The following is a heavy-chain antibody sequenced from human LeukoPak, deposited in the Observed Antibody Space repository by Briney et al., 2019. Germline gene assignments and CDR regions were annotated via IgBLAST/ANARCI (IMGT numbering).Heavy chain of an antibody. Sequence: ASVKVSCKASGYTFTGYYIYWVRQAPGQGLEWMGWVNPNNGDTHYAQKFQGRVTMTSDTSISTAYMELSRLRSDDTAVYYCARGKYVDIVATNGAAAGPFDYWGQGTLVTVSS. J-gene: IGHJ4*02. CDR3: ARGKYVDIVATNGAAAGPFDY. CDR2: VNPNNGDT. V-gene: IGHV1-2*02. D-gene: IGHD5-12*01. CDR1: GYTFTGYY.